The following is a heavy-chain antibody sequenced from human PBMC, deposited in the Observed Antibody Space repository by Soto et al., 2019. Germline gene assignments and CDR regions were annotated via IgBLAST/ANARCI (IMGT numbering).Heavy chain of an antibody. CDR2: IYHSGST. V-gene: IGHV4-30-2*01. Sequence: SETLSLTCAVSGVSISSGGYSWNWIRQPPGKSLEWIGYIYHSGSTLYNPSLKSRVTISIDKSKNQFSLRLSSVSAADTAVYYCARDSLTGNYFDPWGQGTLVTVSS. CDR1: GVSISSGGYS. CDR3: ARDSLTGNYFDP. J-gene: IGHJ5*02. D-gene: IGHD1-7*01.